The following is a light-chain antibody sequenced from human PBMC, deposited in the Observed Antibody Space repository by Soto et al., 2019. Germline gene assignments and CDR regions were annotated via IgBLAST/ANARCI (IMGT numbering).Light chain of an antibody. CDR2: AAS. V-gene: IGKV1-27*01. CDR1: QGISNY. CDR3: QKYNSAPQT. J-gene: IGKJ1*01. Sequence: DIQLTQSPSSLTASVGDRVTITCRASQGISNYLAWYQQKPGKVPKLLIYAASTLQSGVPSRFSGSGSGTDFTLTISSLQPEDVATYYCQKYNSAPQTVGQGTKVDIK.